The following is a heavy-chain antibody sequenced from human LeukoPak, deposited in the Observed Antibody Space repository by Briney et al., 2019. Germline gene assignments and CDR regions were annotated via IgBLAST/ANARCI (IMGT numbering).Heavy chain of an antibody. D-gene: IGHD2-2*01. J-gene: IGHJ4*02. V-gene: IGHV4-38-2*01. CDR3: ARRIYCNTTSCYADYFFDY. Sequence: SETLSLTCAVSGYSISSRYYWGWIRQPPGKGLEWIGSIHHSGSTYYNPSLKSRVTISVDTSKNQFSLKLSSVTAADTAVYYCARRIYCNTTSCYADYFFDYWGQGTLVTVST. CDR1: GYSISSRYY. CDR2: IHHSGST.